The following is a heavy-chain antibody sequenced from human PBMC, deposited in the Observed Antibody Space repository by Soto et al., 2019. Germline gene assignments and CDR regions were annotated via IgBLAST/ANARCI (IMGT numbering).Heavy chain of an antibody. CDR2: ISYDGSNK. V-gene: IGHV3-30*18. Sequence: PGGSLRLSCAASGFTFSTYGMHWVRQAPGKGLEWVALISYDGSNKYYADSVKGRFTISRDNSKNTLYLQMDSLRAEDTDVYFCAKESYYYDSSGYYPPDYWGQGTLVTVSS. D-gene: IGHD3-22*01. CDR3: AKESYYYDSSGYYPPDY. J-gene: IGHJ4*02. CDR1: GFTFSTYG.